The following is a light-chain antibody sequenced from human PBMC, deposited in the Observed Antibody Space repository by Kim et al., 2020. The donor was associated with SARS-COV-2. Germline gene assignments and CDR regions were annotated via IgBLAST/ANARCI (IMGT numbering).Light chain of an antibody. CDR2: DVS. CDR1: QGIGKS. Sequence: DIQMTQSPSSLSASVGDRVTITCRASQGIGKSLAWFQQKPGKAPKSLIYDVSNLESGVPSRFSGSGSGTDFTLTISSLQPEDFASYYCQQYKTYPLTFGGGTKVDIQ. CDR3: QQYKTYPLT. V-gene: IGKV1-16*01. J-gene: IGKJ4*01.